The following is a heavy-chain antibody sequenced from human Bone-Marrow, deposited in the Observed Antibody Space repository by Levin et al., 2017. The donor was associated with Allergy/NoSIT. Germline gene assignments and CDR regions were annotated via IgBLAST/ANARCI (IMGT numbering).Heavy chain of an antibody. CDR3: ARLKGTIVAPGSPLLDY. D-gene: IGHD6-13*01. J-gene: IGHJ4*02. CDR1: GGTLNTYT. Sequence: ASVKVSCKASGGTLNTYTITWVRQAPGQGLEWMGEILPLFGTTKYAQKFQGRVTLTADESTSTVYMEMSRLGSEDTAVYFCARLKGTIVAPGSPLLDYWGQGTLVTVSS. CDR2: ILPLFGTT. V-gene: IGHV1-69*13.